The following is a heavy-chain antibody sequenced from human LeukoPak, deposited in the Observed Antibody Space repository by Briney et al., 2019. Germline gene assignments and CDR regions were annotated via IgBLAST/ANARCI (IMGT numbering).Heavy chain of an antibody. V-gene: IGHV1-8*02. J-gene: IGHJ6*02. D-gene: IGHD3-10*01. CDR3: ASSMVRGVTLYYYYGMDV. CDR2: MNPNSGNT. Sequence: ASVKVSCKASGGTFSSYAISWVRQATGQGLEWMGWMNPNSGNTGYAQKFQGRVTMTRNTSISTAYMELSSLRSEDTAVYYCASSMVRGVTLYYYYGMDVWGQGTTVTVSS. CDR1: GGTFSSYA.